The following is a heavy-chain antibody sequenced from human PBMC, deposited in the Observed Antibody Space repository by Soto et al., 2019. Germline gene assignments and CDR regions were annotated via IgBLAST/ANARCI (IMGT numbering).Heavy chain of an antibody. J-gene: IGHJ4*02. V-gene: IGHV4-39*01. CDR2: IYYSGST. CDR3: ARHTTVVTRGYFDY. CDR1: GGPISSSSYY. Sequence: PSETLSLTCTVSGGPISSSSYYWGWIRQPPGKGLEWIGSIYYSGSTYYNPSLKSRVTISVDTSKNQFSLKLSSVTAADTAVYYCARHTTVVTRGYFDYWGQGTLVTVSS. D-gene: IGHD2-21*02.